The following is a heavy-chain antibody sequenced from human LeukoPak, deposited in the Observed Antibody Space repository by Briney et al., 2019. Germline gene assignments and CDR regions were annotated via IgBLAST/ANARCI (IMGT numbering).Heavy chain of an antibody. J-gene: IGHJ4*02. CDR3: ARKRADTWYYFDY. Sequence: SQTLSLTCTVSGGSISSGSYYWSWIRQPAGKGLEWIGRIYTSGSTNYNPSLKSRVTISVDTSKNQFSLKLSSVTAADTAVYYCARKRADTWYYFDYWGQGTLVTVSS. CDR2: IYTSGST. D-gene: IGHD2-2*02. CDR1: GGSISSGSYY. V-gene: IGHV4-61*02.